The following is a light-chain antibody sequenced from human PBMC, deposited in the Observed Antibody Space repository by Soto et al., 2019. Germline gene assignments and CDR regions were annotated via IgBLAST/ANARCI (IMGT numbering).Light chain of an antibody. V-gene: IGKV1-39*01. CDR3: QQSYTSPPT. J-gene: IGKJ4*01. Sequence: DIQMTQSPSSLPASVGDRVNITCRTTQRIDNYLNWYQQKPGKAPNLLIFAASSLQSGVPSRFSGSGSGTDCTLTISSLQPEDFATYYCQQSYTSPPTFGGGTKVEMK. CDR1: QRIDNY. CDR2: AAS.